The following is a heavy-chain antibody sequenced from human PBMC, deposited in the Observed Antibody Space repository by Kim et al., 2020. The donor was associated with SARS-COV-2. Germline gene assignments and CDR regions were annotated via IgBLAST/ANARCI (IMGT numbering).Heavy chain of an antibody. J-gene: IGHJ4*02. Sequence: GSTNYNPSLKSRVTISLDTSTSQFSLKMSSVTAADTAIYYCARSLFDYWGQGTLVTVSS. CDR3: ARSLFDY. CDR2: GST. V-gene: IGHV4-34*01.